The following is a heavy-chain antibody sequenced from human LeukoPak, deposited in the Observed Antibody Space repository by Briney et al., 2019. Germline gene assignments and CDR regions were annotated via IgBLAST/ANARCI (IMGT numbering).Heavy chain of an antibody. V-gene: IGHV1-2*02. CDR3: ARETMVRGIYPIFDY. Sequence: ASVKVSCKASGYTFTGYYMHWVRQAPGQGLEWMGWINPNSGGTNYAQKFQGRVTMTRDTSISTAYMELSRLRSDDTAVYYCARETMVRGIYPIFDYWGQGTLVTVSS. D-gene: IGHD3-10*01. J-gene: IGHJ4*02. CDR1: GYTFTGYY. CDR2: INPNSGGT.